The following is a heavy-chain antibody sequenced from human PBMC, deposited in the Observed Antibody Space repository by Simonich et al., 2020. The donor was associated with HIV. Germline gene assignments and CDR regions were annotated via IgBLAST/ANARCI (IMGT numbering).Heavy chain of an antibody. CDR1: GYSISSGYY. D-gene: IGHD4-17*01. CDR2: IYLRGST. J-gene: IGHJ4*02. CDR3: YGDYGEYYFDH. Sequence: QVQLQESGPGLVKPSETLSLTCAVSGYSISSGYYWGWIRQPPGKGLEWIGSIYLRGSTDYNPALKSRVTISVDTSKNQFSLKMSSLTAADTAVYYCYGDYGEYYFDHWSQGTLVTVSS. V-gene: IGHV4-38-2*01.